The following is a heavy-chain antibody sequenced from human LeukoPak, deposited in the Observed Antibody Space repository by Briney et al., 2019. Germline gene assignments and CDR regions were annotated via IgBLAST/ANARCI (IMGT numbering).Heavy chain of an antibody. CDR2: IYYSGST. J-gene: IGHJ4*02. D-gene: IGHD7-27*01. V-gene: IGHV4-59*01. CDR1: GGSISSYY. Sequence: SETLSLTCTVSGGSISSYYWSWIRQPPGKGLEWIGYIYYSGSTNYNPSLKSRVTISVDTSKNQFSLKLSSVTAADTAVYYCARAKLGKGDYFDYWGQGTLVIVSS. CDR3: ARAKLGKGDYFDY.